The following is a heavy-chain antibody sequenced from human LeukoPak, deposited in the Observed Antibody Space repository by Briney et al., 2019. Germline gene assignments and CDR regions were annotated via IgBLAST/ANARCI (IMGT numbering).Heavy chain of an antibody. CDR2: IYYSGST. J-gene: IGHJ4*02. V-gene: IGHV4-59*12. CDR1: GGSISSYY. D-gene: IGHD5-12*01. CDR3: ARGGGYDPMGPDY. Sequence: NASETLSLTCTVSGGSISSYYWSWIRQPPGKGLEWIGYIYYSGSTNYNPSLKSRVTISVDTSKNQFSLKLSSVTAADTAVYYCARGGGYDPMGPDYWGQGTLVTVSS.